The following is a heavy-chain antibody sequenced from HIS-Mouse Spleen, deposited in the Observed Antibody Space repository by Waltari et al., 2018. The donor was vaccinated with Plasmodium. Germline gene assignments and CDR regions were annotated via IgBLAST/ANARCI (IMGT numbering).Heavy chain of an antibody. CDR1: GSTFCSFW. J-gene: IGHJ2*01. CDR2: IKQDGSEK. V-gene: IGHV3-7*01. CDR3: ASSWYWYFDL. Sequence: EVQLVESGGGLFLPGGSLRLSCAASGSTFCSFWMSWVRQAPGKGLEWVANIKQDGSEKYYVDSVKGRFTISRDNAKNSLYLQMNSLRAEDTAVYYCASSWYWYFDLWGRGTLVTVSS. D-gene: IGHD6-13*01.